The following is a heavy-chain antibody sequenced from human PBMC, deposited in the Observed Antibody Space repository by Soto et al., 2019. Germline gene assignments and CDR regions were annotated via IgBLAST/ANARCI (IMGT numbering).Heavy chain of an antibody. CDR2: ISGGSDRT. CDR3: EGSWT. Sequence: EVQVVESGGDLVQPGGSLRLSCAASGFTIRNYAMSWVRQAPGKALEWVSGISGGSDRTYYADSVKGRFTIFKDNSKNTLYLQMSSLRVEDTAVYHCEGSWTWGQGTMVIVSS. J-gene: IGHJ3*01. V-gene: IGHV3-23*04. D-gene: IGHD5-12*01. CDR1: GFTIRNYA.